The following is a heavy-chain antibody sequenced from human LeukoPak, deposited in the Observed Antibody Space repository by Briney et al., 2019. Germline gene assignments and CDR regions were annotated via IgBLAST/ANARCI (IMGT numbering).Heavy chain of an antibody. V-gene: IGHV3-21*01. CDR3: ARDTDQYYYDSSGYP. Sequence: GGSLRLSCAASGFTFNSYSMNWVRHAPGKGLEWVSSISSSSSYIYYADSVKGRFTISRDNAKNSLYLQMNSLRAEDTAVYYCARDTDQYYYDSSGYPWGQGTLVTVSS. CDR2: ISSSSSYI. D-gene: IGHD3-22*01. CDR1: GFTFNSYS. J-gene: IGHJ4*02.